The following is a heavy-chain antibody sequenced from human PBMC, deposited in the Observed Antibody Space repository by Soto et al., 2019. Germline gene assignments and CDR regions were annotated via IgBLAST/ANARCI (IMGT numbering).Heavy chain of an antibody. V-gene: IGHV3-23*01. CDR2: ISDSGGGT. Sequence: DGSLSLSCEASGFIFSSYAVSWVLQAPGKGLEWVSEISDSGGGTYYADSVRGRFIISRDNSKDTLFLQMNSLRAEDTALYYCAKVGKAGLLWVGAFDGSGQGTMDIV. J-gene: IGHJ3*01. CDR1: GFIFSSYA. D-gene: IGHD3-16*01. CDR3: AKVGKAGLLWVGAFDG.